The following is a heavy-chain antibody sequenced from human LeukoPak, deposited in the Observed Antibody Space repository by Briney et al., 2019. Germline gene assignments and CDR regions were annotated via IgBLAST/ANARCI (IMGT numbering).Heavy chain of an antibody. CDR1: GGSISSGSYY. V-gene: IGHV4-61*02. CDR2: IYTSGST. CDR3: ARSDYVWGSYRYLDY. Sequence: SQTLSLTCTVSGGSISSGSYYWSWIRQPAGKGLEWIGRIYTSGSTNYNPSLKSRVTIPVDTSKNQFSLKLSSVTAADTAVYYCARSDYVWGSYRYLDYWGQGTLVTVSS. D-gene: IGHD3-16*02. J-gene: IGHJ4*02.